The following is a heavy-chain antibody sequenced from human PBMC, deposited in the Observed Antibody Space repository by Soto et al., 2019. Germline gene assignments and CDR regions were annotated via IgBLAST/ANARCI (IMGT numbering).Heavy chain of an antibody. Sequence: SVKVSCKASGGTFSSYAISWVRQAPGQGLEWMGGIIPIFGTANYAQKFQGRVTITADKSTSTAYMELSSPRSEDTAVYYCARSGGHMGIYYYYYGMDVWGQGTTVTVSS. CDR2: IIPIFGTA. CDR3: ARSGGHMGIYYYYYGMDV. D-gene: IGHD6-13*01. V-gene: IGHV1-69*06. CDR1: GGTFSSYA. J-gene: IGHJ6*02.